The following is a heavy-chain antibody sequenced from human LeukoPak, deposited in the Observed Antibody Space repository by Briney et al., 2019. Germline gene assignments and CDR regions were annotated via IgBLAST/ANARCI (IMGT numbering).Heavy chain of an antibody. CDR2: ISAYNGNT. D-gene: IGHD3-3*01. Sequence: ASVKVSCKASGYTFTSYGISWVRQAPGQGLEWMGWISAYNGNTNYAQKLQGRVTMTTDTSTSTAYMELRSLRSDDTAVYYCARYYDFWSGYYYGMDVWGQGTTVTVSS. CDR1: GYTFTSYG. V-gene: IGHV1-18*01. CDR3: ARYYDFWSGYYYGMDV. J-gene: IGHJ6*02.